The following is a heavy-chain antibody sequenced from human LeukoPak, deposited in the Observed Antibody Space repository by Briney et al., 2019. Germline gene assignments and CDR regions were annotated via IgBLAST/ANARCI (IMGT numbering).Heavy chain of an antibody. CDR2: IYPGDSDT. V-gene: IGHV5-51*01. CDR3: ARLEYSSSPTDY. Sequence: GESLKISCKGSGYNFTNYWIGWVRQMPGKGLERMGIIYPGDSDTRYSPSFQGQVTISADKSINTAYLQWRSLKASDTAMYYCARLEYSSSPTDYWGQGTLVTVSS. D-gene: IGHD6-6*01. CDR1: GYNFTNYW. J-gene: IGHJ4*02.